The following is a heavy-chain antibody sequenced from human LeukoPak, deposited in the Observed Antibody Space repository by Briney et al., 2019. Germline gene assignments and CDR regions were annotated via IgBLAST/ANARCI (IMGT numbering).Heavy chain of an antibody. Sequence: ASVKVSCKASGYTFTGYYMHWVRQAPGQGLEWMGWINPNSGGTNYAQKFQGRVTMTRDTSISTAYMELSRLRSDDTAVYYCARDQVGGVVPAASFNYWGQGTLVTVSS. CDR1: GYTFTGYY. J-gene: IGHJ4*02. CDR2: INPNSGGT. D-gene: IGHD2-2*01. V-gene: IGHV1-2*02. CDR3: ARDQVGGVVPAASFNY.